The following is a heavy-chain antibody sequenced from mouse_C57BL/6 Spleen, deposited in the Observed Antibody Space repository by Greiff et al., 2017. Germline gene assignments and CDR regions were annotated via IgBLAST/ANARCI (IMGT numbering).Heavy chain of an antibody. CDR2: IYPRSGNT. CDR3: ARVYYDYDGYYAMDY. V-gene: IGHV1-81*01. Sequence: VQLQQSGAELARPGASVKLSCKASGYTFTSYGISWVKQRTGQGLEWIGEIYPRSGNTYYNEKFKGKATLTADKSSSTAYMELRSLTSEDSAVYFCARVYYDYDGYYAMDYWGQGTSVTVSS. J-gene: IGHJ4*01. D-gene: IGHD2-4*01. CDR1: GYTFTSYG.